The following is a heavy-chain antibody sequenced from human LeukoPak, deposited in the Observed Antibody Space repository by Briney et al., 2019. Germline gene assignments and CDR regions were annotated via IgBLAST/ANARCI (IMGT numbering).Heavy chain of an antibody. V-gene: IGHV4-59*01. CDR2: IYYSGST. CDR3: AGASYDSSGVH. Sequence: SETLSLTCTVSGGSISSYYWSWIRQPPGRGLEWIGYIYYSGSTNYNPSLKSRVTISVDTSKNQFSLKLSSVTAADTAVYYCAGASYDSSGVHWGQGTLVTVSS. D-gene: IGHD3-22*01. J-gene: IGHJ4*02. CDR1: GGSISSYY.